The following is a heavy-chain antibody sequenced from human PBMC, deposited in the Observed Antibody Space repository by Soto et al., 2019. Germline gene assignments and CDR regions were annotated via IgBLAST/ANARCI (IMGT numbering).Heavy chain of an antibody. D-gene: IGHD4-17*01. V-gene: IGHV4-39*01. J-gene: IGHJ4*02. CDR1: GCSISSSSYY. Sequence: SETLSLTCTVSGCSISSSSYYWGWIRQPPGKGLEWIGSIYYSGSTYYNPSLKSRVTISVDTSKNQFSLKLSSVTAADTAVYYCARNDYGYDFDYWGQGTLVTVSS. CDR3: ARNDYGYDFDY. CDR2: IYYSGST.